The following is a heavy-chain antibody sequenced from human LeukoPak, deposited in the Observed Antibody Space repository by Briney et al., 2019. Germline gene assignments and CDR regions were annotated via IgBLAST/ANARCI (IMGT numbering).Heavy chain of an antibody. V-gene: IGHV4-4*09. CDR1: GGSISTYH. CDR2: IYTSGST. J-gene: IGHJ6*03. CDR3: ARLLSLVVPADNSHYYMDV. D-gene: IGHD2-2*01. Sequence: PSETLSLTCIVSGGSISTYHWSWIRQAPGKGLDWIGYIYTSGSTNYNPSVKSRVTVSVDTSKNQLTLKLSSVTAADTAVYYCARLLSLVVPADNSHYYMDVWGRGTTVTVSS.